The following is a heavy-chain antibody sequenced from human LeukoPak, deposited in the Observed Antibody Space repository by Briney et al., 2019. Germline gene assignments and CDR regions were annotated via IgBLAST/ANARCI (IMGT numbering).Heavy chain of an antibody. CDR2: INHSGST. Sequence: SETLSLTCTVYGGSFSGYYWSWIRRPPGKGLEWIGEINHSGSTNYNPSLKSRVTILVDTSKNQSSLKLNSVTAADTAVYYCARAEPRGSVWYPYWGQGTLVTVSS. D-gene: IGHD6-13*01. CDR1: GGSFSGYY. CDR3: ARAEPRGSVWYPY. V-gene: IGHV4-34*01. J-gene: IGHJ4*02.